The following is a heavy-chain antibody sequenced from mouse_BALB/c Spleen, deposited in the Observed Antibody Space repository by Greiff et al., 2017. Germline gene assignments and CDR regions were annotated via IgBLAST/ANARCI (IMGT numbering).Heavy chain of an antibody. Sequence: EVKLMESGAELVRSGASVKLSCTASGFNIKDYYMHWVKQRPEQGLEWIGWIDPENGDTEYAPKFQGKATMTADTSSNTAYLQLSSLTSEDTAVYYCNAGTNWDFDYWGQGTTLTVSS. CDR2: IDPENGDT. CDR1: GFNIKDYY. CDR3: NAGTNWDFDY. D-gene: IGHD4-1*01. V-gene: IGHV14-4*02. J-gene: IGHJ2*01.